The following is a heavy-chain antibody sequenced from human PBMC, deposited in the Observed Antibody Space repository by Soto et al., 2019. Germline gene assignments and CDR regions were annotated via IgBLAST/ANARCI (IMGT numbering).Heavy chain of an antibody. CDR2: ISAYNGNT. J-gene: IGHJ4*02. V-gene: IGHV1-18*01. Sequence: QVQLVQSGAEVKKPGASVKVSCKASGYTFTSYGISWVRQAPGQGLEWMGWISAYNGNTNYAQKHQGRVTMTTDTYTSTGYMELRSLRSDDTAVYYCAVAGGGDILTGPLDYWGQGTLVTVSS. D-gene: IGHD3-9*01. CDR3: AVAGGGDILTGPLDY. CDR1: GYTFTSYG.